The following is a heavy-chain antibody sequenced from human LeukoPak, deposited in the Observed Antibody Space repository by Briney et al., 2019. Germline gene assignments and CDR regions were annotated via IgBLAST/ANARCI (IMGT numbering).Heavy chain of an antibody. J-gene: IGHJ4*02. D-gene: IGHD3-3*01. CDR3: ARDGSVADDYDYYFDY. V-gene: IGHV4-59*01. CDR2: IYYSGST. Sequence: SETLSLTCTVSGGSISSYYWSWIRQSPGKGLEWIGYIYYSGSTNYNPSLKSRVTISVDTSKNEFSLKLRSVTAADTAVYYCARDGSVADDYDYYFDYWGQGTLVTVSS. CDR1: GGSISSYY.